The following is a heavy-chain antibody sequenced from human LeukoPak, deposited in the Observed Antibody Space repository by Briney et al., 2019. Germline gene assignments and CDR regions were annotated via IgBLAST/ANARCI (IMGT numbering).Heavy chain of an antibody. D-gene: IGHD1-14*01. CDR3: ARGTAAASGSFDY. J-gene: IGHJ4*02. CDR2: IHYNGGT. V-gene: IGHV4-59*08. CDR1: GDXISSYY. Sequence: SETLSLTCTVSGDXISSYYWTWIRQPPGKGLELIGYIHYNGGTNYNPSLKSRVTLSVDTSKNQISLKLSSVTAADTAVYFCARGTAAASGSFDYWGQGTRVTVSS.